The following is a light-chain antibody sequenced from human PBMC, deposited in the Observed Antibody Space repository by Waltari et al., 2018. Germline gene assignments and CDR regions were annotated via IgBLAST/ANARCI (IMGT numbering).Light chain of an antibody. Sequence: DIVMTQSPASLALYLGEEATIKCKSSQSVLYTGNNKTYLAWYQQKPGQPPHVIIYWASTRESGVPARFSGSGSGTDFTLTVSSLQAEDVAVYDGHQYSSIPYTFGQGTKLEIK. J-gene: IGKJ2*01. CDR1: QSVLYTGNNKTY. CDR3: HQYSSIPYT. V-gene: IGKV4-1*01. CDR2: WAS.